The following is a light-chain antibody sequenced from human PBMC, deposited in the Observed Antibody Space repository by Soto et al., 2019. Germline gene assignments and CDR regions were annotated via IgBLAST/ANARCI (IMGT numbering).Light chain of an antibody. V-gene: IGKV3-20*01. Sequence: EIVLTQSPGTLSLSPGERATFSCRASQSVSSSYIAWYQQKRGHAPRRLIYGASIRATGIPDRFSGSGSGTDFTLTISRLEPEDFALYYCQQYHTSPLTFGQGTKVDIK. J-gene: IGKJ1*01. CDR3: QQYHTSPLT. CDR1: QSVSSSY. CDR2: GAS.